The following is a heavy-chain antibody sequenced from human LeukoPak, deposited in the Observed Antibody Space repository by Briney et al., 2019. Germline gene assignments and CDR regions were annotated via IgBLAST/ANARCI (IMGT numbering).Heavy chain of an antibody. CDR2: IYYNGST. CDR3: ASQILVLVVATGGHFDS. V-gene: IGHV4-39*01. Sequence: PSETLSLTCTVSGGSISSSSYYWCWIRQPPGKGLEWIGSIYYNGSTYYNPSLKSRVTISVDMSKNQFSLKLSSVTAADTAVYYCASQILVLVVATGGHFDSWGQGTLVTVSS. CDR1: GGSISSSSYY. D-gene: IGHD2-15*01. J-gene: IGHJ4*02.